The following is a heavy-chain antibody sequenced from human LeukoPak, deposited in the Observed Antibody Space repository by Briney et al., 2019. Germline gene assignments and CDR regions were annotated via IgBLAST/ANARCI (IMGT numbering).Heavy chain of an antibody. J-gene: IGHJ4*02. Sequence: GGSLRLSCAASGFTFSTFWMSWVRQAPGKGVEWVANIKQDGSEKNYVDSVKGRFTISRDNARNSVYLQMNSVTAEDTAVYYCARGGGTRTHWGRGVLVTVSS. D-gene: IGHD2-15*01. CDR2: IKQDGSEK. CDR3: ARGGGTRTH. V-gene: IGHV3-7*01. CDR1: GFTFSTFW.